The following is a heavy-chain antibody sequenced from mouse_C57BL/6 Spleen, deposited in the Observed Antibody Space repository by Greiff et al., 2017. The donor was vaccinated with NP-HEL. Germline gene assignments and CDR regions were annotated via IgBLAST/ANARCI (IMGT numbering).Heavy chain of an antibody. CDR2: ISNGGGST. CDR1: GFTFSDYY. CDR3: ARSDDYAMDY. Sequence: EVNVVESGGGLVQPGGSLKLSCAASGFTFSDYYMYWVRQTPEKRLEWVAYISNGGGSTYYPDTVKGRFTISRDNAKNTLYLQMSRLKSEDTAMYYCARSDDYAMDYWGQGTSVTVSS. V-gene: IGHV5-12*01. J-gene: IGHJ4*01.